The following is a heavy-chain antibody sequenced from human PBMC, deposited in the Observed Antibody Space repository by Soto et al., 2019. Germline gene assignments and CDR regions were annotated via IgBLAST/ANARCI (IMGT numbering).Heavy chain of an antibody. CDR1: GYTFSSYG. CDR3: ATDYRAACGGSCYYFDY. CDR2: ISAANGDT. J-gene: IGHJ4*02. V-gene: IGHV1-18*01. D-gene: IGHD2-15*01. Sequence: QVHLVQSGAEVKKPGASVKVSCKASGYTFSSYGISWVRQAPGQGLEWMGWISAANGDTNSAPKFQGRVTMTTDTYTSTDEMELRSLRSADTALYYWATDYRAACGGSCYYFDYWGQGTLVTVSA.